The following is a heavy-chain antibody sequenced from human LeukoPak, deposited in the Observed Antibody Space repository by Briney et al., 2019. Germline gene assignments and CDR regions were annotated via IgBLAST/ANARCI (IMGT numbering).Heavy chain of an antibody. CDR3: ARHRYFDY. CDR1: GYSFTNNW. V-gene: IGHV5-51*01. J-gene: IGHJ4*02. CDR2: IFPSDSDT. Sequence: GESLKISCKASGYSFTNNWIGWVRQVPGKGLEWMGIIFPSDSDTRYSPSFQGQVTISADKSISTAYLRWSSLKASDTAMYYCARHRYFDYWGQGTLVTVSS.